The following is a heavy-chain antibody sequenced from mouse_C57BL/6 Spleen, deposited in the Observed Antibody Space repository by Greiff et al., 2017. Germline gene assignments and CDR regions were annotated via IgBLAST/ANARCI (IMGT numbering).Heavy chain of an antibody. Sequence: QVQLQQSGAELVRPGASVTLSCTASGYTFTDYEMHWVKQTPVHGLEWIGAIDPETGGTAYNQKFKGKAILTADKSSSTAYMELRSLTSEDSAVYCYTRRVLLLRYRGDFDYWGKGTSLTVSS. CDR2: IDPETGGT. CDR1: GYTFTDYE. D-gene: IGHD1-1*01. CDR3: TRRVLLLRYRGDFDY. V-gene: IGHV1-15*01. J-gene: IGHJ2*02.